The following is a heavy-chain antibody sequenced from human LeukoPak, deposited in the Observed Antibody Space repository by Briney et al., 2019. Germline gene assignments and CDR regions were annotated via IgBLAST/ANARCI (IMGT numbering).Heavy chain of an antibody. V-gene: IGHV4-59*01. D-gene: IGHD3-10*01. CDR2: IYYSGST. Sequence: KSSETLSLTCTVSGVSISSYHWNWIRQPPGKGLEWIGYIYYSGSTNYNPSLKSRLTISVDTSKNQFSLKLSSVTAADTAVYYCARGPRISLVRGALELDYWGQGTLVTVSS. CDR1: GVSISSYH. CDR3: ARGPRISLVRGALELDY. J-gene: IGHJ4*02.